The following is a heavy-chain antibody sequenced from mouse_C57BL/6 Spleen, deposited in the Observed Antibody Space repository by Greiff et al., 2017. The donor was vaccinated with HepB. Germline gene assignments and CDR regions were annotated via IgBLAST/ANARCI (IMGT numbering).Heavy chain of an antibody. D-gene: IGHD2-3*01. CDR3: ARTRYDGPYWYFDV. V-gene: IGHV1-69*01. J-gene: IGHJ1*03. CDR1: GYTFTSYW. CDR2: IDPSDSYT. Sequence: QVQLQQPGAELVMPGASVKLSCKASGYTFTSYWMHWVKQRPGQGLEWIGEIDPSDSYTNYNQKFKGKSTLTVDKSSRTAYMQLSSLTSEDSAVYYCARTRYDGPYWYFDVWGTGTTVTVSS.